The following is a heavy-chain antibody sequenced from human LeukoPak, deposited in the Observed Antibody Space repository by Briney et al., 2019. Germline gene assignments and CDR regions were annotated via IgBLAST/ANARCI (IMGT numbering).Heavy chain of an antibody. Sequence: ASVTVSCKASGYTSTSYGISWVRQAPGQGLEWMGWISAYSGNTNYAQNLQGRVTMTTDTSTSTAFMELRSLISDDTAVYYCARDVPTALVVVVPAAELDAFDIWGQGTMVTVSS. CDR1: GYTSTSYG. CDR3: ARDVPTALVVVVPAAELDAFDI. J-gene: IGHJ3*02. D-gene: IGHD2-2*01. CDR2: ISAYSGNT. V-gene: IGHV1-18*01.